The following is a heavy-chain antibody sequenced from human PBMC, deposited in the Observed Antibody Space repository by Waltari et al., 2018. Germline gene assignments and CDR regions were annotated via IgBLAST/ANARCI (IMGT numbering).Heavy chain of an antibody. CDR2: IYYSGST. CDR3: ARASNLWDLGWFDP. Sequence: QVQLQESGPGLVKPSQTLSLTCTVPGGSISRGDYYWSWIRPPPGKGLEWIGYIYYSGSTYYNPSLKSRVTISVDTSKNQFSLKLSSVTAADTAVYYCARASNLWDLGWFDPWGQGTLVTVSS. D-gene: IGHD1-26*01. CDR1: GGSISRGDYY. J-gene: IGHJ5*02. V-gene: IGHV4-30-4*08.